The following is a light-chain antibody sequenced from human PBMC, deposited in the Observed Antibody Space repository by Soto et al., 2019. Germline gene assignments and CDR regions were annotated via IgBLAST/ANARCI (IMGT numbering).Light chain of an antibody. J-gene: IGKJ3*01. Sequence: EIVVPQSPGTLSLSPGERATLSCRASQSVSSSYLAWYQQKPGQAPRLLIYGASSRATGIPDRFSGSGSGTDFTLTISRLEPEDFAVYYCQQYGSSRTFGPGTKVDIK. CDR3: QQYGSSRT. V-gene: IGKV3-20*01. CDR1: QSVSSSY. CDR2: GAS.